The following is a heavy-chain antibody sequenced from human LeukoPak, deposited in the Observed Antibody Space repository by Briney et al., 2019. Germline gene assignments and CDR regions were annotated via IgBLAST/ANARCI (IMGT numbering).Heavy chain of an antibody. D-gene: IGHD3-16*01. CDR1: GGSFIGYY. V-gene: IGHV4-34*01. Sequence: PSETLSLTCAVYGGSFIGYYWSWIRQPPGKGLEWIGEINRSGSTNYNPSLKSRVTISVDTSKNQFSLKLSSVTAADTAVYYCARGEISVGGFDYWGQGTLVTVSS. J-gene: IGHJ4*02. CDR3: ARGEISVGGFDY. CDR2: INRSGST.